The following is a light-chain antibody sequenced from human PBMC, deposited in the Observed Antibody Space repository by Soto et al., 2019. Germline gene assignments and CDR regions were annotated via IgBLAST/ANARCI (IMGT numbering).Light chain of an antibody. Sequence: QSALTQPASVSGSLGLSITISCTGTSGDVGGYNYVSWYQQHPGKAPKLMIYDVSNRPSGVSNRFSGSKSGNTASLTISGLQAEDEADYYCSSYTSSTFYVFGTGTKVTVL. CDR2: DVS. CDR1: SGDVGGYNY. CDR3: SSYTSSTFYV. J-gene: IGLJ1*01. V-gene: IGLV2-14*01.